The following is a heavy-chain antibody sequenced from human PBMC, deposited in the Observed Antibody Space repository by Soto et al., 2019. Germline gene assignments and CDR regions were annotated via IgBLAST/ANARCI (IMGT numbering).Heavy chain of an antibody. V-gene: IGHV4-39*01. CDR1: GGSISSRRYY. Sequence: QLQLQESGPGLVKPSETLSLTCTVSGGSISSRRYYWGWIRQPPGKGLEWIGSIYYSGSTYYNPSLKSRVTISVDTYKNQGSLKLSAVTAADTAVYYCARPNGLPLRGWFDPCGQRTLVTVS. J-gene: IGHJ5*02. D-gene: IGHD5-18*01. CDR3: ARPNGLPLRGWFDP. CDR2: IYYSGST.